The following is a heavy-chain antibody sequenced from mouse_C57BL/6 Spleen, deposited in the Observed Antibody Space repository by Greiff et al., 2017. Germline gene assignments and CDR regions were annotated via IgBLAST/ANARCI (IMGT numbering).Heavy chain of an antibody. CDR3: ASDYYDGDPGFAY. CDR1: GFTFSSYA. D-gene: IGHD2-4*01. V-gene: IGHV5-4*03. CDR2: ISDGGSYT. Sequence: EVKLVESGGGLVKPGGSLKLSCAASGFTFSSYAMSWVRQTPEKRLEWVATISDGGSYTYYPDNVKGRFTISRDNAKNNLYLQLSQLKTEDTAMYYGASDYYDGDPGFAYWGQGTLVTVSA. J-gene: IGHJ3*01.